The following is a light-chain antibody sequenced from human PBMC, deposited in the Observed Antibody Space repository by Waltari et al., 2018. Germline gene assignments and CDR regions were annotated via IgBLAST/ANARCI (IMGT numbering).Light chain of an antibody. J-gene: IGLJ2*01. CDR3: CSYAGPDNHVV. V-gene: IGLV2-11*01. CDR2: DVN. CDR1: SSDIGGYNY. Sequence: QSALTQPRAVSGSPAQSVTISSSGTSSDIGGYNYVSWYQQYPGKAPKLIIYDVNNRPPGVPDRFSGSKSGNTASLTISGLQTEDEADYYCCSYAGPDNHVVFGGGTKMTVL.